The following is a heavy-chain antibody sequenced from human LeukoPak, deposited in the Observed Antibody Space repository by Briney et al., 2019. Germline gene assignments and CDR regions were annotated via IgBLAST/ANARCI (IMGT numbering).Heavy chain of an antibody. J-gene: IGHJ4*02. CDR2: TSPDEGLK. D-gene: IGHD1-26*01. CDR3: TRDPILGAPDYFDY. CDR1: GFTFGDYA. V-gene: IGHV3-30*04. Sequence: PGGSLRLSCTASGFTFGDYAMSWFRQAPGKGLEWVAVTSPDEGLKFYGDSVKGRFTISRDNSKNTMYLQMNNLREEDAAVYYCTRDPILGAPDYFDYWGQGTLVTVSS.